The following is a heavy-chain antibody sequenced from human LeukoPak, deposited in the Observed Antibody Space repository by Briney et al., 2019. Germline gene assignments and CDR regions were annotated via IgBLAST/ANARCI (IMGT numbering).Heavy chain of an antibody. V-gene: IGHV1-2*02. CDR2: INPNSGGT. Sequence: ASVKVSCKASGYTFTGYYMHWVRQAPGQGLEWMGWINPNSGGTNYQGRVTMTRDTSISTAYMELSRLRSDDTAVYYCARDRNWGSPVDYWGQGTLVTVSS. CDR1: GYTFTGYY. J-gene: IGHJ4*02. D-gene: IGHD7-27*01. CDR3: ARDRNWGSPVDY.